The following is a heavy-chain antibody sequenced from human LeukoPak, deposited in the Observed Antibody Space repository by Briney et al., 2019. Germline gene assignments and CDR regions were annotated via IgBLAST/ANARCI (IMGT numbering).Heavy chain of an antibody. V-gene: IGHV3-43*02. CDR1: GFTLDDYA. Sequence: GSLRLSCAASGFTLDDYAMHWVRQAPGKGLEWVSLISGDGGSTYYADSVKGRFTISRDNSKNSLYLQMNSLRTEDTALYYCAKDLERTAMAPEGTWVFDYWGQGTLVTVSS. J-gene: IGHJ4*02. CDR2: ISGDGGST. D-gene: IGHD5-18*01. CDR3: AKDLERTAMAPEGTWVFDY.